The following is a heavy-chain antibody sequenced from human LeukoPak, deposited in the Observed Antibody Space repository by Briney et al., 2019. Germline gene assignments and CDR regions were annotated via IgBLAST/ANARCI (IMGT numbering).Heavy chain of an antibody. CDR2: IDHSGST. D-gene: IGHD1-14*01. J-gene: IGHJ2*01. Sequence: SETLSLTCAVQGASLRGSYWSWIRQPPGKGLQWIGQIDHSGSTHSIPSLKRRVTISLDRSQSQVSLKVNSVTAADTAVYFCARGGNGWYFDLWGRGTLVTLSS. CDR1: GASLRGSY. V-gene: IGHV4-34*01. CDR3: ARGGNGWYFDL.